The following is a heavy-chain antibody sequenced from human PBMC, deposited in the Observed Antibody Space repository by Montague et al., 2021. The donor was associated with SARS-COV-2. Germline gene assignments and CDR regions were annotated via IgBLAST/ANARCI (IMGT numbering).Heavy chain of an antibody. D-gene: IGHD3-22*01. Sequence: SETLSLTCAVNDGSFSDYSWTWIRQPPGKGLEWIGEINHRGSTNYNPSLKSRVTISVDTSKNQFSLKMTSVTAADTAVYYCASGRQHINMVVVVVTGGEYYFDFWGQGTLVAVSS. CDR3: ASGRQHINMVVVVVTGGEYYFDF. J-gene: IGHJ4*02. CDR1: DGSFSDYS. V-gene: IGHV4-34*01. CDR2: INHRGST.